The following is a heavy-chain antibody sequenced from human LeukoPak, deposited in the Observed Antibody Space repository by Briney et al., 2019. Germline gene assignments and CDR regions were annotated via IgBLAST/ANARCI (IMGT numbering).Heavy chain of an antibody. CDR3: ARGLQQLIHYYYYGMDV. V-gene: IGHV1-69*05. CDR2: IIPIFGTA. Sequence: GASVKVSCKASGGTFSSYAISWVRQAPGQGLEWMGGIIPIFGTANYAQKFQGRVTITTDESTSTAYMELSSLRSEDTAVYYCARGLQQLIHYYYYGMDVWGQGTTVTVSS. CDR1: GGTFSSYA. J-gene: IGHJ6*02. D-gene: IGHD6-13*01.